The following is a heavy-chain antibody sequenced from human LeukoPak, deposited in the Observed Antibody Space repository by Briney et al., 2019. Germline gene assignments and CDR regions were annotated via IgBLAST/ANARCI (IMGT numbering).Heavy chain of an antibody. CDR2: INHSGST. Sequence: PSETLSLTCVVHGGSFSGYYWSWIRQPPGKGLEWIGEINHSGSTNYNPSLKSRVTISVDTSKHQFSLKLSSVTAADTAVYYCARGQNDYVWGSYRPLDYWGQGTLVTVSS. CDR1: GGSFSGYY. CDR3: ARGQNDYVWGSYRPLDY. J-gene: IGHJ4*02. V-gene: IGHV4-34*01. D-gene: IGHD3-16*02.